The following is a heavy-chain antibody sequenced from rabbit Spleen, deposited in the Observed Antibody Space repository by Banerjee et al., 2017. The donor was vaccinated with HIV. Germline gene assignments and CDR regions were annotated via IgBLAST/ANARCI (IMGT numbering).Heavy chain of an antibody. CDR2: INAVTGEA. D-gene: IGHD1-1*01. CDR3: ARDLTSVIGWNFNL. V-gene: IGHV1S45*01. Sequence: QEQLVESGGGLVQPGGSLKLSCKASAFDFSSGGVSWVRQAPGKGLEWIACINAVTGEAVYASWAKGRFTFSKTSSTTVTLQVTSLTAVDTATYFCARDLTSVIGWNFNLWGQGTLVTVS. J-gene: IGHJ4*01. CDR1: AFDFSSGG.